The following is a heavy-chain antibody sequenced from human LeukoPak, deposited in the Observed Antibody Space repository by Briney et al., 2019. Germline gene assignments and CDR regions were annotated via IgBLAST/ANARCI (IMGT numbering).Heavy chain of an antibody. CDR2: ISSSGSTI. J-gene: IGHJ4*02. Sequence: GGSLRLSCAASGFTFSSYEMNWVRQAPGKGLEWVSYISSSGSTIYYADSVKGRFTISRDNSKNTLYLQMNSLRAEDTAVYYCAKRSSSGWYNFEYWGQGTLVTVSS. V-gene: IGHV3-48*03. CDR1: GFTFSSYE. D-gene: IGHD6-19*01. CDR3: AKRSSSGWYNFEY.